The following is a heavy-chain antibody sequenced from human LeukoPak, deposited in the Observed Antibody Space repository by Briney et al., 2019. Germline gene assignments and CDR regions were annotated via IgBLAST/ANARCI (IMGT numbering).Heavy chain of an antibody. D-gene: IGHD3-10*01. Sequence: SETLSLTCTVSGGSISSRTYSWAWIRQPPGKGLEWLGSISNSGATYYNPSLKRRVTMSVDTSRNQFSLKLTSVTAADTAVYYCARHGPWALHCFDSWGQGNLVTVSS. J-gene: IGHJ4*02. CDR3: ARHGPWALHCFDS. CDR2: ISNSGAT. V-gene: IGHV4-39*01. CDR1: GGSISSRTYS.